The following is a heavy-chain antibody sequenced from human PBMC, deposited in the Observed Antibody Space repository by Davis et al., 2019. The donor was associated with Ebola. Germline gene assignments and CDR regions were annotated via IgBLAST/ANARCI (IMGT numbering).Heavy chain of an antibody. D-gene: IGHD2-8*01. CDR1: GFTFSTYA. Sequence: GESLKISCGASGFTFSTYAMSWVRQAPGKGLEWVSAIGGSRPTTYYTDSVKGRFSISRDNSKNTLYLQMNSLRAGDTAVYYCAKTDCTNGVCMGMDVWGQGTTVTVSS. V-gene: IGHV3-23*01. J-gene: IGHJ6*02. CDR3: AKTDCTNGVCMGMDV. CDR2: IGGSRPTT.